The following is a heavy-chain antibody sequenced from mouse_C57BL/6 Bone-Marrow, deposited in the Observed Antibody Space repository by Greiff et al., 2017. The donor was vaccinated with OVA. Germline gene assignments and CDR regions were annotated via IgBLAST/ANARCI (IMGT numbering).Heavy chain of an antibody. J-gene: IGHJ3*01. Sequence: QVQLKESGPGILQPSQTLSLTCSFSGFSLSTFGMGVGWIRQPPGQGLEWLAHIWWDDDQYYNPALKSRLTLSKDTSKNPVFLKYANVDTADTATYYCARIEDDPAWFAYWGQGTLVTVSA. D-gene: IGHD2-3*01. CDR1: GFSLSTFGMG. CDR3: ARIEDDPAWFAY. V-gene: IGHV8-8*01. CDR2: IWWDDDQ.